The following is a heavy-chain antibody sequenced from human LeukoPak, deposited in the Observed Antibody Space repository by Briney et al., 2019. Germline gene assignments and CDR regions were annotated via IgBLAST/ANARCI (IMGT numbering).Heavy chain of an antibody. CDR2: GDYSGGT. Sequence: SETLSLTCTVSGDSFTSVTDYWAWIRQPPGKGLEWIASGDYSGGTYYNPSLESRVAISADMSKNQISLKLTSVTGADTAVYYCAGERGEEYTSGWYKTNYFYNWGQGIRVTVSS. D-gene: IGHD6-19*01. CDR1: GDSFTSVTDY. J-gene: IGHJ4*02. CDR3: AGERGEEYTSGWYKTNYFYN. V-gene: IGHV4-39*07.